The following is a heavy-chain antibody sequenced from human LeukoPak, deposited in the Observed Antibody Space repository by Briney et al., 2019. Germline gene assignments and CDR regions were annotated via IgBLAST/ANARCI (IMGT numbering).Heavy chain of an antibody. Sequence: SETLSLTCTVSDDSISCYYWSWIRQPAGKGLEWIGRIYTSGSTYYNPSLKGRVTMSVDTSKNQFSLKLSSVTAADTAVYYCARDQGYYYDTSGYYDAFDIWGQGTMVTVSS. CDR1: DDSISCYY. CDR3: ARDQGYYYDTSGYYDAFDI. V-gene: IGHV4-4*07. CDR2: IYTSGST. J-gene: IGHJ3*02. D-gene: IGHD3-22*01.